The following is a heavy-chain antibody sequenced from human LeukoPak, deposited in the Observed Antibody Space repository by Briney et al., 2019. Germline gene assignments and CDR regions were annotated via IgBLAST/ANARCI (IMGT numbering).Heavy chain of an antibody. CDR1: GGSINSYY. D-gene: IGHD3-9*01. CDR3: ARDARYFEWLDY. V-gene: IGHV4-4*07. CDR2: IYASGST. J-gene: IGHJ4*02. Sequence: SETLSLTCTVSGGSINSYYWSWIRQPAGEGLEWIGRIYASGSTNYNPSLKSRVTMSVDTSKNEFSLKLRSVTVADTAVYYCARDARYFEWLDYWGQGTVVTVSS.